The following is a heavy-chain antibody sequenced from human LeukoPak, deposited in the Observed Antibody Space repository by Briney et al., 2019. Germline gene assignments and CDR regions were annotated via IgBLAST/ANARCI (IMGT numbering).Heavy chain of an antibody. D-gene: IGHD1-26*01. CDR3: AKADGDSGSHPDPFDY. CDR2: ISGGGGNT. CDR1: GFTVSDNY. Sequence: QPGGSLRLSCAASGFTVSDNYISWVRPAPGKGLEWVSAISGGGGNTYYADSVKGRFTISRDNSKNTLYLQMNSLRAEDTAVYYCAKADGDSGSHPDPFDYWGQGTLVTVSS. J-gene: IGHJ4*02. V-gene: IGHV3-23*01.